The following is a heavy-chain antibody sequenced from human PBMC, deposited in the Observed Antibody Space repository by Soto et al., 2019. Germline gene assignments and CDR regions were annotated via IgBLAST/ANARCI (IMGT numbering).Heavy chain of an antibody. D-gene: IGHD3-22*01. CDR2: IYYSGGT. J-gene: IGHJ3*01. Sequence: SETLSLTCTVSGGSIIGYHWSWILQRPWKGLEWIGHIYYSGGTSYDPSLKSRVTISLESSKNQFSLKLNSVTAADAAVYHCARWADSFGHGGFDVWGQGTMVTVSS. CDR3: ARWADSFGHGGFDV. CDR1: GGSIIGYH. V-gene: IGHV4-59*08.